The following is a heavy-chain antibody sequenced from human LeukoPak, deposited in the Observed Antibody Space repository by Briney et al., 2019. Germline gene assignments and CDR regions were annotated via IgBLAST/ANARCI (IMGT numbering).Heavy chain of an antibody. V-gene: IGHV4-38-2*02. CDR3: ARDIAYYYDSSGYHDAFDI. CDR2: IYHSRST. CDR1: GYSISSGYY. J-gene: IGHJ3*02. D-gene: IGHD3-22*01. Sequence: PSETLSLTCTVSGYSISSGYYWGWIRQPPGKGLAWIGSIYHSRSTYYNPSLKSRVTISVDTSKNQFSLKLSSVTAADTAVYYCARDIAYYYDSSGYHDAFDIWGQGTMVTVSS.